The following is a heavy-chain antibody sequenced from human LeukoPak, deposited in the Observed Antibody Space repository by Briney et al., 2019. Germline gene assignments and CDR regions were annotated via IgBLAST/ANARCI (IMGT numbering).Heavy chain of an antibody. J-gene: IGHJ4*02. CDR1: GFTFSNAW. CDR3: TTLYSSSWYPPGY. D-gene: IGHD6-13*01. CDR2: IKSKTDGGTT. V-gene: IGHV3-15*01. Sequence: PGGSLRLSCTASGFTFSNAWMSWVRQAPGKGLEWVGRIKSKTDGGTTDCAAPVKGRFTISRDDSKNTLYLQMNSLKTEDTAVYYCTTLYSSSWYPPGYWGQGTLVTVSS.